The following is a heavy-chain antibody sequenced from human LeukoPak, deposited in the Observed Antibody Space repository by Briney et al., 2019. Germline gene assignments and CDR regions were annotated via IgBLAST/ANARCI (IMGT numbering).Heavy chain of an antibody. J-gene: IGHJ4*02. V-gene: IGHV4-34*01. CDR2: VNHSGRT. Sequence: SETLSLTCAVYGGSFSGYYWSWIRQPPGKGLEWIGEVNHSGRTDHNPSLKSRVTISVDTSKDQFSLKLSSLTAADTAVYYCAAQWLTGRVMTGWGQGTLVTVSS. CDR3: AAQWLTGRVMTG. D-gene: IGHD6-19*01. CDR1: GGSFSGYY.